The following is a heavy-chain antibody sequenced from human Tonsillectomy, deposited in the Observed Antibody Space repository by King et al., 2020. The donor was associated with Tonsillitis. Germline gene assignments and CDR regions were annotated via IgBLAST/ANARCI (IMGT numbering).Heavy chain of an antibody. CDR3: ARGLFDFSDY. V-gene: IGHV5-51*01. CDR1: GYSFTSYW. CDR2: IYPGDSDT. J-gene: IGHJ4*02. D-gene: IGHD3-3*01. Sequence: VQLVESGAEVKKPGESLKISCKGSGYSFTSYWICWVRQMPGQGLDGMGIIYPGDSDTRYSPSFQGQVTIPADKYISTAYLQWSSLKAADTAMYYCARGLFDFSDYWGQGTLVTVSS.